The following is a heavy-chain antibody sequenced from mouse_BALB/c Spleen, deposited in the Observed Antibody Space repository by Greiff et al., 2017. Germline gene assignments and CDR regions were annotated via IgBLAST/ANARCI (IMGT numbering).Heavy chain of an antibody. CDR3: TRESSYDGPYAMDY. D-gene: IGHD2-3*01. CDR2: IYPGNSDT. V-gene: IGHV1-5*01. CDR1: GYTFTSYW. J-gene: IGHJ4*01. Sequence: EVQLQQSGTVLARPGASVKMSCKASGYTFTSYWMHWVKQRPGQGLEWIGAIYPGNSDTSYNQKFKGKAKLTAVTSTSTAYMELSSLTNEDSAVYYCTRESSYDGPYAMDYWGQGTSVTVSS.